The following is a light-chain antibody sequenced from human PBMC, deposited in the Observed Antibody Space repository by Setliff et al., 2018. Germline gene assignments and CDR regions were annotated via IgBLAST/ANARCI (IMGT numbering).Light chain of an antibody. V-gene: IGLV2-23*02. J-gene: IGLJ1*01. CDR1: SSDIGNYNL. CDR2: DVT. CDR3: SSYARGNFV. Sequence: QSALAQPASVSGSPGQSITVSCTGTSSDIGNYNLVSWYQQHPGKAPKLLIYDVTKRPSRVPGRFSGSKSGNTASLTISGLQTEDEADYYCSSYARGNFVFGTGTKVTVL.